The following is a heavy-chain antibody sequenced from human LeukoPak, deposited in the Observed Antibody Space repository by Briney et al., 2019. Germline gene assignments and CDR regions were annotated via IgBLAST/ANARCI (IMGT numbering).Heavy chain of an antibody. CDR1: GYTFIGYY. V-gene: IGHV1-2*06. J-gene: IGHJ6*03. CDR3: ARLRGGYYYYYYMDV. D-gene: IGHD3-16*01. Sequence: ASVKVSCKASGYTFIGYYMHWVRQAPGQGLEWVGRINPNSGGTNYAQKFQGRVTMTRDTSISTAYMELSRLRSDDTAVYYCARLRGGYYYYYYMDVWGKGTTVTVSS. CDR2: INPNSGGT.